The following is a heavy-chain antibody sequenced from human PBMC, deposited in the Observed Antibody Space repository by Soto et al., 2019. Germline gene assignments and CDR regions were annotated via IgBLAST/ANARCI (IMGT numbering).Heavy chain of an antibody. CDR1: GFTFSSYG. J-gene: IGHJ4*02. CDR3: ARDRRGSGWYDYSDY. CDR2: IWYDGSNE. V-gene: IGHV3-33*01. Sequence: QVQLVASGGGVVQPGRSLRLSCAASGFTFSSYGMHWVRQAPGKGLEWVAVIWYDGSNENYADSVKGRFTISRDNSKNTLYLQMNSLRAEDTALYYCARDRRGSGWYDYSDYWGQGTLVTVSS. D-gene: IGHD6-19*01.